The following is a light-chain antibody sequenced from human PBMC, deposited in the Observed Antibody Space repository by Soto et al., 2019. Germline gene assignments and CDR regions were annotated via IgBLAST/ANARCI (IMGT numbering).Light chain of an antibody. CDR2: GNS. Sequence: QSVLTQPPSVSGAPGQRVTISCTGSSSNIGAHYDVHWYQQLPGTAPKLLIYGNSNRPSGVPDRFSGSKSGTSASLAITGLQAEDEADYYCQSYDNSLSVDVFGTGTKLTV. V-gene: IGLV1-40*01. CDR1: SSNIGAHYD. CDR3: QSYDNSLSVDV. J-gene: IGLJ1*01.